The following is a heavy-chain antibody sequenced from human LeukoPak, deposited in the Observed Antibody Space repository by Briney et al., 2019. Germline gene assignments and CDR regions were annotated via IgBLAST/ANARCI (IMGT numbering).Heavy chain of an antibody. CDR2: INPNSGGT. V-gene: IGHV1-2*02. CDR3: ARASAEADYYYYYYMDV. CDR1: GYTFTGYY. J-gene: IGHJ6*03. Sequence: GASVKVSCKASGYTFTGYYMHWVRQAPGQGLEWMGWINPNSGGTNYAQKFQGRVTITRNTSISTAYMELSSLRSEDTAVCYCARASAEADYYYYYYMDVWGKGTTVTVSS.